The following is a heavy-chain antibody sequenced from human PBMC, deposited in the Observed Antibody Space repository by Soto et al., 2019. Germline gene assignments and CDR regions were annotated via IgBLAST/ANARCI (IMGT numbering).Heavy chain of an antibody. CDR1: GYGFSIHW. D-gene: IGHD6-13*01. Sequence: GESLKISCKGSGYGFSIHWVAWLRQMPGKGLEWVGIIYPGNSNTMYSPSFQGQVTISADTALSTTYLQWDTLKASDTAMYYCARLALEQQPASGWFDPWGQGTLVTVSS. J-gene: IGHJ5*02. V-gene: IGHV5-51*01. CDR2: IYPGNSNT. CDR3: ARLALEQQPASGWFDP.